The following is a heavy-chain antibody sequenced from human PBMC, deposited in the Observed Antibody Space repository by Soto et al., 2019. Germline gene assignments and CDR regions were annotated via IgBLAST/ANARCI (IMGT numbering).Heavy chain of an antibody. J-gene: IGHJ4*02. CDR3: ARATPFRDGYTWVQYFDY. D-gene: IGHD5-12*01. CDR2: IYSGGST. V-gene: IGHV3-66*01. CDR1: GFTVSSNY. Sequence: EVQLVESGGGLVQPGGSLRLSCAASGFTVSSNYMSWVRQAPGKGLEWVSVIYSGGSTYYAYSVKGRFTISRDNSKNTLYLQMNSLRGEDTAVYYCARATPFRDGYTWVQYFDYWGQGTLVTFSS.